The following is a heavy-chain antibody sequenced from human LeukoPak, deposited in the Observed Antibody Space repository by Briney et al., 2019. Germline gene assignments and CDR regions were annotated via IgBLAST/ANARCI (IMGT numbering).Heavy chain of an antibody. D-gene: IGHD3-9*01. CDR1: GFTFSSYA. CDR3: ARDRSDYDILTGNDY. J-gene: IGHJ4*02. CDR2: SSSSSSYI. Sequence: GGSLRLSCAASGFTFSSYAMSWVRQAPGKGLEWVSSSSSSSSYIYYADSVKGRFTISRDNAKNSLYLQMNSLRAEDTAVYYCARDRSDYDILTGNDYWGQGTLVTVSS. V-gene: IGHV3-21*01.